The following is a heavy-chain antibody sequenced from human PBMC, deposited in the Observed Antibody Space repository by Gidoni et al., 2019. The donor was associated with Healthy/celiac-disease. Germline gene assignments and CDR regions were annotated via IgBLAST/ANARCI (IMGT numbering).Heavy chain of an antibody. CDR2: IKSKTDGGTT. CDR1: AFTFSNAW. CDR3: TTGGYDQGPFDY. D-gene: IGHD2-2*01. V-gene: IGHV3-15*01. J-gene: IGHJ4*02. Sequence: EVQLVESGGGWVKPGGSLRLSCAASAFTFSNAWMSWVRQAPGKGLEWVGRIKSKTDGGTTDYAAPVKGRFTISRDDSKNTLYLQMNSLKTEDTAVYYCTTGGYDQGPFDYWGQGTLVTVSS.